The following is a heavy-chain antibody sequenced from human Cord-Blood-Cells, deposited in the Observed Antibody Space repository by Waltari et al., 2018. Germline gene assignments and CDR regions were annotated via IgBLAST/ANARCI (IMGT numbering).Heavy chain of an antibody. V-gene: IGHV4-34*01. CDR1: GGSFSGYY. CDR2: INHSGST. D-gene: IGHD3-22*01. J-gene: IGHJ4*02. CDR3: ARGRRQPLYFIGSGYYFDY. Sequence: QVQLQQWGAGLLKPSETLSLTCAVYGGSFSGYYWSWIRQPPGKGLEWIGEINHSGSTTNNPSLKGRVTISVATSKTQFSLKLSSVTAADTAVYYCARGRRQPLYFIGSGYYFDYWGQGTLVTVSS.